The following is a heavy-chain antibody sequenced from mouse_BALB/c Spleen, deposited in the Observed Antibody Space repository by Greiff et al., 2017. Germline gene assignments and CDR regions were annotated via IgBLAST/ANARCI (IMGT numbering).Heavy chain of an antibody. Sequence: QVQLKESGPELVKPGASVKMSCKASGYTFTDYVISWVKQRTGQGLEWIGEIYPGSGSTYYNEKFKGKATLTADKSSNTAYMQLSSLTSEDSAVYFCARGALLLAMDYWGQGTSVTVSS. CDR2: IYPGSGST. CDR1: GYTFTDYV. CDR3: ARGALLLAMDY. V-gene: IGHV1-77*01. J-gene: IGHJ4*01. D-gene: IGHD1-1*02.